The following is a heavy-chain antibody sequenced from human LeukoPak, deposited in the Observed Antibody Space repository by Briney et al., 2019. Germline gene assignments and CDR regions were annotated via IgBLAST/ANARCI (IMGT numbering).Heavy chain of an antibody. CDR2: INPNSGGT. Sequence: GASVKVSCKAAGYTFTGYYMFWVRQAPGQGLEWMGRINPNSGGTNYAQKFQGRVTMTRDTSISTAYMELSRLRSDDTAVYHCARDRDAGVGAVRDYYYMGVWGKGTSVTVSS. CDR1: GYTFTGYY. V-gene: IGHV1-2*06. D-gene: IGHD3-3*01. J-gene: IGHJ6*03. CDR3: ARDRDAGVGAVRDYYYMGV.